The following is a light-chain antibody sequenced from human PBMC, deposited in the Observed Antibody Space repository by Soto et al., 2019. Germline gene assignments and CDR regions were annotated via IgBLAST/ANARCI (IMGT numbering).Light chain of an antibody. V-gene: IGLV2-14*01. CDR1: SSHIGSYNY. J-gene: IGLJ3*02. Sequence: QAVVTQPASVSGSPGQSITISCSETSSHIGSYNYVSWYQHHPGKVPKLIIYEVSNRPSGVSNRFSGSKSGKTASLTISGLQAEDEADYYCCSFTTSSTWLFGGGTKLTVL. CDR2: EVS. CDR3: CSFTTSSTWL.